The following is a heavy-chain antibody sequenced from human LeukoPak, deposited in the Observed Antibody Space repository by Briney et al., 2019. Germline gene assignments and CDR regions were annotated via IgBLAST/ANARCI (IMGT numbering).Heavy chain of an antibody. CDR1: GFTVSSNY. CDR2: IYSGGTT. Sequence: GGSLRLSCAASGFTVSSNYMSWVRQAPGKGLEWVSVIYSGGTTYYADSMKVRFTISRDNSKNTLYLQMNSLRAADTAVYYCATESPSCGGDCFGYWGQGTLVTVSS. CDR3: ATESPSCGGDCFGY. J-gene: IGHJ4*02. D-gene: IGHD2-21*01. V-gene: IGHV3-53*01.